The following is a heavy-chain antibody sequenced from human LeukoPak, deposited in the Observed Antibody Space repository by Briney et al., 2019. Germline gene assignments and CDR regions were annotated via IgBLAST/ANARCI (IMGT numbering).Heavy chain of an antibody. Sequence: GGSLRLSCVASGFTFSTYWMSWVRQAPGKGLEWVANIKQDGGEKYSVDSVKGRFTISRDNAKSSLYLQMNNLRVEDTAVYYCAASQTTSGRYGNAFDIWGQGTMVTVSS. V-gene: IGHV3-7*03. J-gene: IGHJ3*02. D-gene: IGHD6-19*01. CDR2: IKQDGGEK. CDR1: GFTFSTYW. CDR3: AASQTTSGRYGNAFDI.